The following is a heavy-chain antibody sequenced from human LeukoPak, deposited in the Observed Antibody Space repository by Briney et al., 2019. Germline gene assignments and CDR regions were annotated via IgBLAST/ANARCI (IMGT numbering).Heavy chain of an antibody. CDR2: ISAYNGNT. J-gene: IGHJ4*02. D-gene: IGHD3-10*01. Sequence: ASVKVSCKASGYTFTSYGISWVRQAPGQGLEWMGWISAYNGNTNYAQKLQGRVTITTDTSTSTAYMELRSLRSDDTAVYYCARLDYYGSGSYPYYFDYWGQGTLVTVSS. CDR3: ARLDYYGSGSYPYYFDY. V-gene: IGHV1-18*01. CDR1: GYTFTSYG.